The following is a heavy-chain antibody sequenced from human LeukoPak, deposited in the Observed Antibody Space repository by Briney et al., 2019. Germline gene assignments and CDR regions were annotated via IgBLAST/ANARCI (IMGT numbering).Heavy chain of an antibody. Sequence: GSLRLSCAASGFTFSSYSMNWVRQAPGKGLEWVSYISSSSSTIYSADSVKGRFTISRDNAKNSLYLQMNSLRDEDTAVYYCASGATYDSSGYYYHWGQGTLVTVSS. J-gene: IGHJ4*02. D-gene: IGHD3-22*01. CDR2: ISSSSSTI. V-gene: IGHV3-48*02. CDR3: ASGATYDSSGYYYH. CDR1: GFTFSSYS.